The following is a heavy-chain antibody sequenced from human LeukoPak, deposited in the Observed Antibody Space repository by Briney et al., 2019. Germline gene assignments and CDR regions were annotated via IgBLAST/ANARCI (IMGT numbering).Heavy chain of an antibody. V-gene: IGHV3-30-3*01. CDR1: GFTFSSYA. J-gene: IGHJ6*02. D-gene: IGHD3-22*01. CDR2: ISYDGSNK. CDR3: ARDRIYYDSSGYYYYGMDV. Sequence: GGSLRLSCAASGFTFSSYAMHWVRQAPGKGLEWVAVISYDGSNKYYADSVKGRFTISRDNSKNTLYLQMNSLRAEDTAVYYCARDRIYYDSSGYYYYGMDVLGQGTTVTVSS.